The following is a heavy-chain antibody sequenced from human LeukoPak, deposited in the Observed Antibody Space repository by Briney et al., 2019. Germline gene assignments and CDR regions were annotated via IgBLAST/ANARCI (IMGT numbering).Heavy chain of an antibody. V-gene: IGHV1-2*02. J-gene: IGHJ5*02. D-gene: IGHD1-26*01. CDR1: GYSFTDYY. CDR3: ARADRLDGSPYLIGP. CDR2: INPNSGGT. Sequence: GASVKVSCKTSGYSFTDYYMYWVRQAPGQGLEWMGWINPNSGGTSTAQKFQGRITMTRDTSITTVYMEVSWLTSDDTAIYYCARADRLDGSPYLIGPWGQGTLVTVSS.